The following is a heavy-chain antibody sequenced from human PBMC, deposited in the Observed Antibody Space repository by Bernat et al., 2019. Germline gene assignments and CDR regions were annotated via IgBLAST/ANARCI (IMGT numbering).Heavy chain of an antibody. D-gene: IGHD5-18*01. Sequence: QVQLVESGGGVVQPGRSLRLSCAPSGFTFSNYGMQWVRQAPGKGLEWVALTWSDGSNKYYADSVKGRFTISRDNSKNTLYLEMNSRRVEDTAVYYCARDNGYSNGHGFDIWGQGTMVTVSS. CDR1: GFTFSNYG. CDR3: ARDNGYSNGHGFDI. CDR2: TWSDGSNK. J-gene: IGHJ3*02. V-gene: IGHV3-33*01.